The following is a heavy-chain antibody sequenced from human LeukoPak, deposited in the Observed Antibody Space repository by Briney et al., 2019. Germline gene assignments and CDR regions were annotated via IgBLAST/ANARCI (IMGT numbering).Heavy chain of an antibody. CDR1: GGTFSSYA. CDR2: IIPILGIA. J-gene: IGHJ4*02. Sequence: SVKVSCKASGGTFSSYAISWVRQAPGQGLEWMGRIIPILGIANYAQKFQGRVTITADKSTSTAYMELSSLRSEDTAVYYCARQVDTAMVNFDYWGQGTLVTVSS. CDR3: ARQVDTAMVNFDY. D-gene: IGHD5-18*01. V-gene: IGHV1-69*04.